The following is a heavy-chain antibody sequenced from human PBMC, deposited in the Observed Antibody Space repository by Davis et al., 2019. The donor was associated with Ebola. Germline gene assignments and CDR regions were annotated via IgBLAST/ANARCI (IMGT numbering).Heavy chain of an antibody. D-gene: IGHD2-8*02. CDR2: ISYDGSNK. CDR1: GFTFSSYG. Sequence: GESLKISCAASGFTFSSYGMHWARQAPGKGLEWVAVISYDGSNKYYADSVKGRFTISRDNSQNTLSLQMNSLRAEDTAVYYCAEIYWVRYGMDVWGQGTTVTVSS. CDR3: AEIYWVRYGMDV. V-gene: IGHV3-30*03. J-gene: IGHJ6*02.